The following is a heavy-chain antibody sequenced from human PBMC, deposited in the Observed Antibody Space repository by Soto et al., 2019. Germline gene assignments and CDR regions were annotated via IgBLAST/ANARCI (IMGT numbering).Heavy chain of an antibody. CDR3: ARDRYYYGSGSYYISWFDP. CDR2: XXAYNGHT. J-gene: IGHJ5*02. V-gene: IGHV1-18*04. CDR1: GYTXXTYG. D-gene: IGHD3-10*01. Sequence: ASVKVSCKTSGYTXXTYGVSWVRQAPGQGLEWXGWXXAYNGHTNYAQNLQGRVTMTTDTSTSTAYMELRGLRSDDTAVYYCARDRYYYGSGSYYISWFDPWGQGTLVTVSS.